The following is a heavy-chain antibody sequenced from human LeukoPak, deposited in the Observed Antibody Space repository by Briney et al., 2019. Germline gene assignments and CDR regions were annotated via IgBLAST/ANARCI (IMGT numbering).Heavy chain of an antibody. CDR1: GGSISSYY. CDR2: IYYSGST. D-gene: IGHD3-22*01. V-gene: IGHV4-59*01. CDR3: ATAYDSSDNWFDP. Sequence: SETLSLTCTVSGGSISSYYWSWIRQPPGKGLEWIGYIYYSGSTNYNPSLKSRVIISVDTSKNQFSLNLISVTAADTAFYYCATAYDSSDNWFDPWGQGTLVTVSS. J-gene: IGHJ5*02.